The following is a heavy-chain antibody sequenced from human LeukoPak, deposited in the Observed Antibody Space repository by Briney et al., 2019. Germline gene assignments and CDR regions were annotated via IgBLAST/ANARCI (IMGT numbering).Heavy chain of an antibody. CDR3: ARGLAAAASYYYYYCYMDV. J-gene: IGHJ6*03. Sequence: SETLSLTCTVSGGSISSYYWSWIRQPAGKGLEWIGRIYTSGSTNYNPSLKSRVTMSVDTSKNQFSLKLSSVTAADTAVYYCARGLAAAASYYYYYCYMDVWGKGTTVTVSS. D-gene: IGHD6-13*01. V-gene: IGHV4-4*07. CDR1: GGSISSYY. CDR2: IYTSGST.